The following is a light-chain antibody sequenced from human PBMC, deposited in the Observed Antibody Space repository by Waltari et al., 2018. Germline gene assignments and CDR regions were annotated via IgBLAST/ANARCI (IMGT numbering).Light chain of an antibody. CDR3: QQSYSSPPHT. CDR1: QNLRSY. CDR2: AAS. Sequence: DIQMTQSPSSLSASVGARVTITCRASQNLRSYLNWYQQKPGKAPNLLNYAASNLQSGIPSRFSGGGSGTDFTLTISSLQPEDSATYYCQQSYSSPPHTFGQGTKLEIK. V-gene: IGKV1-39*01. J-gene: IGKJ2*01.